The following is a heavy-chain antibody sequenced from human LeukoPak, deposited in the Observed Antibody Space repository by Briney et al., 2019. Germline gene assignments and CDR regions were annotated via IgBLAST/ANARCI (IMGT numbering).Heavy chain of an antibody. J-gene: IGHJ4*02. Sequence: RASVKVSCKASGYTFTGYYMHWVRQAPGQGLEWMGWINPNSGGTNYAQKFQGRVTMTRDTSISTAYMELSRLRSDDTAVYYCARDERYCSSTRCYIFDYWGQGTLVTVSS. V-gene: IGHV1-2*02. CDR3: ARDERYCSSTRCYIFDY. D-gene: IGHD2-2*02. CDR1: GYTFTGYY. CDR2: INPNSGGT.